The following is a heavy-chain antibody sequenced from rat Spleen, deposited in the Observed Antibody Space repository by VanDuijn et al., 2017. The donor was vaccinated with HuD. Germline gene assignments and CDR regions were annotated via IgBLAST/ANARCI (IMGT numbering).Heavy chain of an antibody. V-gene: IGHV5-17*01. D-gene: IGHD1-7*01. CDR2: IIYDGSST. Sequence: EVQLVESGGGLVQPGRSLKFSCAASGFTFSDYAMAWVRQAPKKGLEWVATIIYDGSSTYYRDSVKGRFTISRDNAKSTLYLQMDSLRSEDTATYYCARQGYYGYDYYFDYWGQGVMVTVSS. J-gene: IGHJ2*01. CDR1: GFTFSDYA. CDR3: ARQGYYGYDYYFDY.